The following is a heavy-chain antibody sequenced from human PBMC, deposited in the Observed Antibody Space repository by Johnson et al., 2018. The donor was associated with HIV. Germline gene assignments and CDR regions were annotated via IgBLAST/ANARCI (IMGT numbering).Heavy chain of an antibody. CDR2: MWYDGSNK. CDR3: AKDSMGFNWNQCEAFDV. V-gene: IGHV3-33*06. J-gene: IGHJ3*01. CDR1: GFTFSSYA. D-gene: IGHD1-20*01. Sequence: VQLVESGGGVVQPGRSLRLSCAASGFTFSSYAMHWVRQAPGKGLEWVAGMWYDGSNKDYADSVKGRFTISRDNSKNTLYLQMNSLRAEDTAVYYCAKDSMGFNWNQCEAFDVWGLGTMVTVSS.